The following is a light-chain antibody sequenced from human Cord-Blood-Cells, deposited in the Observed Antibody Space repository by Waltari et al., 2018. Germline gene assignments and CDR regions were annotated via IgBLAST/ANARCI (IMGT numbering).Light chain of an antibody. CDR3: QKYNSALFT. CDR1: QGNSNY. J-gene: IGKJ3*01. Sequence: DIQMTQSPSSLSASVGDRVTITCRASQGNSNYLAWYQQKPGKVPKLLIYAASTLKSRVPSRFSGSGSGTDFTLTISSLQPEDVATYYCQKYNSALFTFGPGIKVDIK. V-gene: IGKV1-27*01. CDR2: AAS.